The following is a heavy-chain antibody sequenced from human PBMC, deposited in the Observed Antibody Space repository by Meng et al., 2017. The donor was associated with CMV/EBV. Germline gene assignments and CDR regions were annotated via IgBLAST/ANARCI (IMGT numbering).Heavy chain of an antibody. D-gene: IGHD6-13*01. V-gene: IGHV2-5*02. CDR3: ARIAAAGRFDY. CDR2: IYWDDDK. CDR1: GFSLSTSVVG. J-gene: IGHJ4*02. Sequence: QITLKESGPTLVKPTQTLTLTCTFSGFSLSTSVVGVGWIRQPPGKALEWPALIYWDDDKRYSPSLKSRLTITKDTSKNQVVLTMTNMDPVDTATYYCARIAAAGRFDYWGQGTLVTVSS.